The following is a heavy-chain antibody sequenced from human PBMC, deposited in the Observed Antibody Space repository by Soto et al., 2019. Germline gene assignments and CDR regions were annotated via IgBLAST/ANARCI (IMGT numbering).Heavy chain of an antibody. D-gene: IGHD3-16*02. CDR2: MNPNSGNT. Sequence: GASVKVSCTASGYTFTSYDINWVRQATGQGLEWMGWMNPNSGNTGYAQKFQGRVTMTRNTSISTAYMELSSLRSEDTAVYYCARGNGYVWGSYRPFYYFDYWGQGTLVTVSS. J-gene: IGHJ4*02. V-gene: IGHV1-8*01. CDR1: GYTFTSYD. CDR3: ARGNGYVWGSYRPFYYFDY.